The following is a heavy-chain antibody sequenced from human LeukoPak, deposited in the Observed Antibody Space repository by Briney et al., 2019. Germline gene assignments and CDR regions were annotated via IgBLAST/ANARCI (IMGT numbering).Heavy chain of an antibody. CDR3: ARGAYSYGSVYFDY. CDR1: GFTFSDHY. Sequence: GGSLRLSCAASGFTFSDHYMDWVRQAPGKGLEWVGRTRNKANSYTTEYAASVKGRFTISRDDSNNSLYLQMNSLKTEDTAVYYCARGAYSYGSVYFDYWGQGTLVTVSS. D-gene: IGHD5-18*01. CDR2: TRNKANSYTT. V-gene: IGHV3-72*01. J-gene: IGHJ4*02.